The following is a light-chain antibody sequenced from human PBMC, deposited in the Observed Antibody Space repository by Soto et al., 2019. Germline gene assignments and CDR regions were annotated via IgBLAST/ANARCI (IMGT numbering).Light chain of an antibody. V-gene: IGKV4-1*01. Sequence: DVVMTQSPDSLAVSLGERATINCKSSQSVLNTSKNQSSLAWYQHKPGQPPKLLIYWASTRESGVPDRISGSGSGTYFTLTISSLQAEDVAVYFCQQYFNTPLTFGQGTKVEVK. J-gene: IGKJ1*01. CDR2: WAS. CDR1: QSVLNTSKNQSS. CDR3: QQYFNTPLT.